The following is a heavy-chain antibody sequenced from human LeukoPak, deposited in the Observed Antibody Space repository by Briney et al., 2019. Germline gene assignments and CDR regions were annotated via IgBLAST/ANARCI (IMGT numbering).Heavy chain of an antibody. D-gene: IGHD3-22*01. CDR2: IYTSGST. J-gene: IGHJ6*02. V-gene: IGHV4-4*07. CDR3: ARDYYDSSGYYYYYYYAMDV. CDR1: GGSISSYY. Sequence: PPETLSLTCAVSGGSISSYYWSWIRQPAGKGLEWIGRIYTSGSTNYNPSLKSRVTMSVDTSKNQFSLKLSSLTAADTAVYYCARDYYDSSGYYYYYYYAMDVWGQGTSVTVSS.